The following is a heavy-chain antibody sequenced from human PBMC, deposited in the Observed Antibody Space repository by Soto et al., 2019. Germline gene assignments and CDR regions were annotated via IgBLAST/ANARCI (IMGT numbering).Heavy chain of an antibody. CDR3: TTDPPTGSSSWYNSEYYYYYYGMDV. D-gene: IGHD6-13*01. CDR1: GFTFSNAW. J-gene: IGHJ6*02. Sequence: GGSLRLSCAASGFTFSNAWMNWVRQAPGKGLEWVGRIKSKTDGGTTDYAAPVKGRFTISRDDSKNTLYLQMNSLKTEDTAVYYCTTDPPTGSSSWYNSEYYYYYYGMDVWGQGTTVTVSS. CDR2: IKSKTDGGTT. V-gene: IGHV3-15*07.